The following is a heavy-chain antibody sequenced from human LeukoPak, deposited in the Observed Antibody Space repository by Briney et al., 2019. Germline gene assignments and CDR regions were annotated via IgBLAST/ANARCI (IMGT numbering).Heavy chain of an antibody. D-gene: IGHD6-13*01. Sequence: GESLKISCKGSGYSFTSYWIGWVRQMPGKGLEWMGIIYPGDSDTRYSPSFQGQVTISADKSISTAYLQWSSLKASDTAMYCCARLMQQLAREDAFDIWGQGTKVTVSS. CDR1: GYSFTSYW. CDR2: IYPGDSDT. CDR3: ARLMQQLAREDAFDI. J-gene: IGHJ3*02. V-gene: IGHV5-51*01.